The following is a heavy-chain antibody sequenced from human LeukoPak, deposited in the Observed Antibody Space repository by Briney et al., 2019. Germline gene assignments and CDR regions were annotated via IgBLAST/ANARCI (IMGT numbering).Heavy chain of an antibody. Sequence: GRSLRLSCAASGFTFSSYAMHWVRQAPGKGLEWVAVISDDGSNKYYADSVKGRFTISRDNSKNTLYLQMNSLRAEDTAVYYCTKDSTRSDSSSWPDPYYYYGMDVWGQGTTVTVSS. CDR2: ISDDGSNK. V-gene: IGHV3-30-3*01. CDR3: TKDSTRSDSSSWPDPYYYYGMDV. CDR1: GFTFSSYA. J-gene: IGHJ6*02. D-gene: IGHD6-13*01.